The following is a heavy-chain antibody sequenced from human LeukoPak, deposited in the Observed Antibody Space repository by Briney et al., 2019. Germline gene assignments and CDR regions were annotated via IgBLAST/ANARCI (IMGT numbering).Heavy chain of an antibody. CDR3: AKVGVEYQLQSGPFN. CDR1: GFTFSSYG. Sequence: PGRSLRLSCAASGFTFSSYGMHWVRQAPGKGLEWVAVISYDGSNKYYADSVKGRFTISRDNSKNTLYLQMNSLRAEDTAVYYCAKVGVEYQLQSGPFNWGQGTLDTVSS. J-gene: IGHJ4*02. CDR2: ISYDGSNK. V-gene: IGHV3-30*18. D-gene: IGHD2-2*01.